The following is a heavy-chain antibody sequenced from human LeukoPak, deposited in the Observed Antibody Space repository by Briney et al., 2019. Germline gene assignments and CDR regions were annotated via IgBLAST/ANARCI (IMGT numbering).Heavy chain of an antibody. CDR1: GGSISSYY. V-gene: IGHV4-59*01. D-gene: IGHD6-19*01. Sequence: PSETLSLTCTVSGGSISSYYWSWIRQPPGKGLEWIGYIYYSGSTNYNPSLKSRVTISVEPYKNQCSLKLRSVTAADTAVYYCARATPLPGYSSGWYQDRRSFYFDYWGQGTLVTVSS. CDR3: ARATPLPGYSSGWYQDRRSFYFDY. CDR2: IYYSGST. J-gene: IGHJ4*02.